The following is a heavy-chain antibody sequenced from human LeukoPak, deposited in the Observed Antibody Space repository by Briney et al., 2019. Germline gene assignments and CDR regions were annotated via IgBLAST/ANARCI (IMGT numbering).Heavy chain of an antibody. V-gene: IGHV1-2*04. D-gene: IGHD6-25*01. Sequence: ASVTVSFTASGYTFTGYYMHWVRQAPGQGLEWMGWINPNSGGTNYAQKFQGWVTMTRDTSISTAYMELSRLRSDDTAVYYCARGVHSGDWFDPWGQGTLVTVSS. CDR2: INPNSGGT. J-gene: IGHJ5*02. CDR1: GYTFTGYY. CDR3: ARGVHSGDWFDP.